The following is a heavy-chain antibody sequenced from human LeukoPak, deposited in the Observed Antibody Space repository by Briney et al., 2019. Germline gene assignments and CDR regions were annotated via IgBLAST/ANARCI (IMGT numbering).Heavy chain of an antibody. J-gene: IGHJ6*03. D-gene: IGHD3-10*01. CDR1: GFTFSSYA. V-gene: IGHV3-30*14. CDR3: ARSQDGSRSYFYYFYIDV. CDR2: ISYDGSNK. Sequence: PGGSLRLSCAASGFTFSSYAMHWVRQAPGKGLEWVAVISYDGSNKYYADSVKGRFTVSRDNSKNILYLQMNSLRAEDTAVYYCARSQDGSRSYFYYFYIDVWGKGTTV.